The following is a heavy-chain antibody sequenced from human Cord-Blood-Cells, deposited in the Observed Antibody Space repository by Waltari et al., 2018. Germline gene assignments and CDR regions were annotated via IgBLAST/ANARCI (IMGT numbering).Heavy chain of an antibody. Sequence: QLQLQESGPGLVKPSETLSLTCTVSGGSISSSSYYWGWIRQPPGKGLEWIGSIYYSGSTYHNPSLKSRVTISVDTSKNQFSLKLSSVTAADTAVYYCARLGTGTTFDYWGQGTLVTVSS. CDR1: GGSISSSSYY. CDR3: ARLGTGTTFDY. V-gene: IGHV4-39*01. J-gene: IGHJ4*02. CDR2: IYYSGST. D-gene: IGHD1-1*01.